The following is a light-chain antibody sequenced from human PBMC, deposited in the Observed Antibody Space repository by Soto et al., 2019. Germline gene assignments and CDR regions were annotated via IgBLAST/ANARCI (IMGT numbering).Light chain of an antibody. V-gene: IGKV3-11*01. CDR1: QSVSSY. J-gene: IGKJ5*01. Sequence: ESVLTQSPATLSLSPGERATLSCRSSQSVSSYLAWYQQKPGQAPRLLIYDASNRATGIPARFSGSGSGTDFTLTISSLEPEDFAVYYCQQRSRTFGQGTRLEIK. CDR2: DAS. CDR3: QQRSRT.